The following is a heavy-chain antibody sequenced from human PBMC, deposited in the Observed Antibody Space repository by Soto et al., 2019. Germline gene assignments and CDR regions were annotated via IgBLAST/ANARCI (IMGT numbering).Heavy chain of an antibody. V-gene: IGHV3-7*03. CDR2: IPQDGVDG. D-gene: IGHD2-21*02. CDR1: GFTFSMYS. Sequence: GGSLRLSCEVSGFTFSMYSMSWVRHSPGKGLEWVAKIPQDGVDGHYADSVKGRFIISRDNGKNSLHLQLNNLRAEDTAVYYCARDHLILPAHDFFYGSDVWGRGATVTVSS. CDR3: ARDHLILPAHDFFYGSDV. J-gene: IGHJ6*02.